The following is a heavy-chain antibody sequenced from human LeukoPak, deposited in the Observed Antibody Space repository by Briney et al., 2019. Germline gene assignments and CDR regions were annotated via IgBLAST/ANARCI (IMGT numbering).Heavy chain of an antibody. D-gene: IGHD2-15*01. J-gene: IGHJ4*02. V-gene: IGHV3-64D*06. CDR2: IRSNGGDS. CDR1: GFTFSSNS. CDR3: VREGRYCGGGSCF. Sequence: PGGSLSLSCSASGFTFSSNSMHWVRQVPGKGLEYVAAIRSNGGDSYYADSVKGRFTISRDNSKNTLSLQMSSLRVEDTALYYCVREGRYCGGGSCFWGQGTLVTVSS.